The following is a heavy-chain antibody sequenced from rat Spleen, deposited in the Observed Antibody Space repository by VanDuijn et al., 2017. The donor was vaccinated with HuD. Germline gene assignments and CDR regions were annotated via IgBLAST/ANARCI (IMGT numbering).Heavy chain of an antibody. D-gene: IGHD1-11*01. V-gene: IGHV4-2*01. CDR2: INKDSSTI. CDR1: GFNFNDDW. CDR3: ASRGEGEDNWFAY. Sequence: EVKLVESGGGLVQPRRSLKLSCAASGFNFNDDWMGWVRQAPGMGLEWIGEINKDSSTINYTPSLKDKFTISRDNAQNTLYLKITKLGSEEKAIYYCASRGEGEDNWFAYWGQGTLVTVSS. J-gene: IGHJ3*01.